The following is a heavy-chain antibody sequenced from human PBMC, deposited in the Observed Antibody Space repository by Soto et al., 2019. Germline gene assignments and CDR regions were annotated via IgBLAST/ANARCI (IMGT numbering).Heavy chain of an antibody. V-gene: IGHV2-5*02. CDR3: AHSPSYSSSWYADY. J-gene: IGHJ4*02. CDR2: IYWDDDK. D-gene: IGHD6-13*01. Sequence: QITLKESGPTLVKPTQTLTLTCTFSGFSLSTSGVGVGWIRQPPGKALEWLALIYWDDDKRYSPSLKSRLTITKDTSKNQVALTMTNMDPVDTATYYWAHSPSYSSSWYADYWGQGTLVTVSS. CDR1: GFSLSTSGVG.